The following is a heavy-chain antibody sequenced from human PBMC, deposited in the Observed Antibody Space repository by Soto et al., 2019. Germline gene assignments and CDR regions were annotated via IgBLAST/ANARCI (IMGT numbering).Heavy chain of an antibody. CDR1: GGSISSGDYY. Sequence: PSETLSLICTVSGGSISSGDYYWSWIRQPPGKGLEWIGFIYYSGSTYYNPSLKSRVTISVDTSKNQFSLKLSSVTAADTAVYYCARGSYDSSGYYKYYYYGMDVWGQVTTVTVSS. V-gene: IGHV4-30-4*01. CDR3: ARGSYDSSGYYKYYYYGMDV. J-gene: IGHJ6*02. D-gene: IGHD3-22*01. CDR2: IYYSGST.